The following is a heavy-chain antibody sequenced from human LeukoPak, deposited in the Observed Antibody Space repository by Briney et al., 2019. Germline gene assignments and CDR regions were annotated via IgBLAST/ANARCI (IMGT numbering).Heavy chain of an antibody. CDR3: ARAPYCGGDCYSGHFDY. J-gene: IGHJ4*02. D-gene: IGHD2-21*02. CDR1: GFTFSSYW. CDR2: IKQDGSEK. V-gene: IGHV3-7*03. Sequence: GGSLRLSCAASGFTFSSYWMSWVRQAPGKGLEWVANIKQDGSEKYYVDSVKGRFTISRDNAKNSLYLQMNSLRAEDTAVYYCARAPYCGGDCYSGHFDYWGQGTLVTVSS.